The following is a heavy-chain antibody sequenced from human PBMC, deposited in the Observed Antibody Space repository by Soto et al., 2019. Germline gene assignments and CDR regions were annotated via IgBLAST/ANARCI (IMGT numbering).Heavy chain of an antibody. Sequence: GGSLRLSCAASGFTFTSSPMHRVRQAPGKGLEWVAVISFDGSKKYYADSVKGRFTISRDNSKNTMYLQINSLRAEDTAVYYCARDKGYYDFWNGYYPDYWGHGTLVTVSS. J-gene: IGHJ4*01. CDR2: ISFDGSKK. CDR1: GFTFTSSP. V-gene: IGHV3-30-3*01. D-gene: IGHD3-3*01. CDR3: ARDKGYYDFWNGYYPDY.